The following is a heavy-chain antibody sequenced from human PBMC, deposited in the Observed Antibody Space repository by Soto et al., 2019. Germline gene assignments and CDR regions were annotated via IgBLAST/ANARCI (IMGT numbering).Heavy chain of an antibody. CDR3: AASYGSGYRAFDY. V-gene: IGHV1-69*02. Sequence: QVQLVQSGAEVRKPGSAVRVSCKASGDTFNFYTINWVRQAPGLGLEWMGRVNPILTMTNYARKFEGRVTITADKSTTKAYMELRCLRSDDTAIYYCAASYGSGYRAFDYWGQGALVTVSS. CDR1: GDTFNFYT. J-gene: IGHJ4*02. CDR2: VNPILTMT. D-gene: IGHD3-10*01.